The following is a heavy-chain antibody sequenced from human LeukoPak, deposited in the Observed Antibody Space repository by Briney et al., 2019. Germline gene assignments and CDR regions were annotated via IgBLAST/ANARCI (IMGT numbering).Heavy chain of an antibody. CDR3: ARANWGSDF. D-gene: IGHD7-27*01. CDR2: MNPNSGKA. J-gene: IGHJ4*02. V-gene: IGHV1-8*02. Sequence: GASVKVSCKASGYTFTSYAMHWVRQAPGQRLEWMGWMNPNSGKAGYLEKFRGRVTLTRNISINTAYMELTTLTSDDTAIYYCARANWGSDFWGQGTLVTVSS. CDR1: GYTFTSYA.